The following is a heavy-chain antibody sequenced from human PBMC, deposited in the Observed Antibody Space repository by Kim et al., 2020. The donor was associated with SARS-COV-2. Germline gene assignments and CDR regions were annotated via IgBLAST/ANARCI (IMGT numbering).Heavy chain of an antibody. Sequence: GGSLRLSCAASGFTFSSYGMHWVRQAPGKGLEWVAVIWYDGSNKYYADSVKGRFTISRDNSKNTLYLQMNSLRAEDTAVYYCAKDRGDYDFWSVYYYYYGMDVWGQGTTVTVSS. J-gene: IGHJ6*02. CDR1: GFTFSSYG. CDR2: IWYDGSNK. D-gene: IGHD3-3*01. V-gene: IGHV3-33*06. CDR3: AKDRGDYDFWSVYYYYYGMDV.